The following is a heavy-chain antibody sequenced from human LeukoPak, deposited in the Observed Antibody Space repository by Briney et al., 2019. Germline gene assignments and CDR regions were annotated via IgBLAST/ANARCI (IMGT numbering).Heavy chain of an antibody. CDR1: GGSISSGYYY. CDR3: ARPGLYGDYLADI. V-gene: IGHV4-61*02. CDR2: IYTSGNT. Sequence: SQTLSLTCTVSGGSISSGYYYWSWIRQPAGKGLEWIGRIYTSGNTNYNPSLKSRVTISLDTSKNQFSLKLRSVTASDTAVYYCARPGLYGDYLADIWGQGTLVTVSS. J-gene: IGHJ3*02. D-gene: IGHD4-17*01.